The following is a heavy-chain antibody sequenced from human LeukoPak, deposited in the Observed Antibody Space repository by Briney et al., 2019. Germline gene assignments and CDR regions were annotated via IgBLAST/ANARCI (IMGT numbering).Heavy chain of an antibody. J-gene: IGHJ4*02. D-gene: IGHD3-22*01. Sequence: ASVKVSCKASGYTFTSYYMHWVRQAPGQGLEWMGIINPSGGSTSYAQKFQGRVTITADKSTSTAYMELSSLRSEDTAVYYCARDGSYYYDSSGYYPHFDYWGQGTLVTVSP. CDR3: ARDGSYYYDSSGYYPHFDY. CDR1: GYTFTSYY. V-gene: IGHV1-46*01. CDR2: INPSGGST.